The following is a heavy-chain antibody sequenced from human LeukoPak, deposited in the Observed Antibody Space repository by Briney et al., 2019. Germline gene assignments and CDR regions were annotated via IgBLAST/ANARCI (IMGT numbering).Heavy chain of an antibody. CDR1: GFTFSSYG. CDR3: ASAKYYYGSSGYYRVGGAFDI. D-gene: IGHD3-22*01. V-gene: IGHV3-48*04. J-gene: IGHJ3*02. Sequence: GRSLRLSCAASGFTFSSYGMHWVRQAPGKGLEWVSYIRSSGSTIYYADSVKGRFTISRDNTKNSLYLQMNSLRAEDTAVYYCASAKYYYGSSGYYRVGGAFDIWGQRTMVTVSS. CDR2: IRSSGSTI.